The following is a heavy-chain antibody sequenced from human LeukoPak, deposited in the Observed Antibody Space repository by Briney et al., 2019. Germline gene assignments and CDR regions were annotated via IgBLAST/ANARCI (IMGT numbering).Heavy chain of an antibody. CDR2: IHSDGINK. Sequence: GGSLRLSCAASGFTISSYGMHWVRQAPGKGLEGVAFIHSDGINKYYPDSAKGRFTISRDNSKNTLYLQMNSLRAEDTAVYYCAYSSLSTWGQGTLVTVSS. CDR3: AYSSLST. V-gene: IGHV3-30*02. J-gene: IGHJ4*02. CDR1: GFTISSYG. D-gene: IGHD6-19*01.